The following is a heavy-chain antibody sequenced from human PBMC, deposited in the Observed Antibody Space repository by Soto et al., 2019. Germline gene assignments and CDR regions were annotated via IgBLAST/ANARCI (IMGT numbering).Heavy chain of an antibody. CDR2: INPNSGGT. D-gene: IGHD6-13*01. Sequence: ASVKVSCKASGYSLSGYYLHWVRQAPGQGPEWMGWINPNSGGTKYVQKFQGRVTMTRDTSISTVYLELSRLRSDEPAVYYCARGGGIAAPGPNWFDPWGQGTLVTVSS. V-gene: IGHV1-2*02. CDR3: ARGGGIAAPGPNWFDP. J-gene: IGHJ5*02. CDR1: GYSLSGYY.